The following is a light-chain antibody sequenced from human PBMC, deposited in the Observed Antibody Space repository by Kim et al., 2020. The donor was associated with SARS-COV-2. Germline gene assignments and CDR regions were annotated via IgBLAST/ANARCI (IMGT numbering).Light chain of an antibody. Sequence: ATLNCKSSQTVLYNSNNKNYLAWYQQKPGQAPKLLIYWASIRESGVSDRFSGSGSETDFTLTISSLQAEDVAVYYSQQYYSTPPSFGQGTKLEI. CDR2: WAS. J-gene: IGKJ2*03. CDR3: QQYYSTPPS. CDR1: QTVLYNSNNKNY. V-gene: IGKV4-1*01.